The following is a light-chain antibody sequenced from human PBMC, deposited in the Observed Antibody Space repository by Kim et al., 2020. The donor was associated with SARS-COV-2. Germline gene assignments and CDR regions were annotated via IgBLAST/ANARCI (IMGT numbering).Light chain of an antibody. CDR1: SIDVGGSNY. J-gene: IGLJ2*01. V-gene: IGLV2-8*01. CDR2: QVS. Sequence: SVTISCTGTSIDVGGSNYVSWYQQHPGKAPQLMIYQVSKRPSGVPDRFSGSKSGNTASLTVSGLQAEDEADYYCSSYAGSNNFVVFGGGTQLTVL. CDR3: SSYAGSNNFVV.